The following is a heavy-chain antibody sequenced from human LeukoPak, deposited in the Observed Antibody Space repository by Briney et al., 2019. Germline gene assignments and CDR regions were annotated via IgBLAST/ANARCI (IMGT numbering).Heavy chain of an antibody. V-gene: IGHV1-8*02. J-gene: IGHJ6*02. D-gene: IGHD2-2*01. Sequence: ASVKVSCKASGYTFTSYGISWVRQAPGQGLEWMGWMNPNSGNTGYAQKFQGRVTMTRNTSISTAYMELSSLRSEDTAVYYCARGVVPAAQDYYYYYGMDVWGQGTTVTVSS. CDR3: ARGVVPAAQDYYYYYGMDV. CDR1: GYTFTSYG. CDR2: MNPNSGNT.